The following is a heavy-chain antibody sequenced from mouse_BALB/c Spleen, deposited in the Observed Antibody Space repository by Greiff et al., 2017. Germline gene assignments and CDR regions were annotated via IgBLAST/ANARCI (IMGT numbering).Heavy chain of an antibody. CDR2: ISSGSSTI. Sequence: DVKLVESGGGLVQPGGSRKLSCAASGFTFSSFGMHWVRQAPEKGLEWVAYISSGSSTIYYADTVKGRFTISRDNPKNTLFLQMTSLRSEDTAMYYCARGGNYEYWGQGTTLTVSS. J-gene: IGHJ2*01. D-gene: IGHD2-1*01. CDR1: GFTFSSFG. CDR3: ARGGNYEY. V-gene: IGHV5-17*02.